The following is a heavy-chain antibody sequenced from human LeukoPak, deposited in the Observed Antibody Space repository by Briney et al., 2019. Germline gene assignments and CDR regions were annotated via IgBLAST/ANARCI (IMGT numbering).Heavy chain of an antibody. D-gene: IGHD5/OR15-5a*01. J-gene: IGHJ4*02. Sequence: GGSLRLSCAASGFTFSSCEMNWVRQAPGKGLEWISYISSSGSTIYYADSVKGRFTASRDNAKNSLYLQMNSLRAEDTAVYYCAREVLYYFDYWGQGTLVTVSS. CDR3: AREVLYYFDY. CDR2: ISSSGSTI. CDR1: GFTFSSCE. V-gene: IGHV3-48*03.